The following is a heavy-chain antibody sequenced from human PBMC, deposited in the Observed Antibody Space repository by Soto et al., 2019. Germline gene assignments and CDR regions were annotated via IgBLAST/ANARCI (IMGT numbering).Heavy chain of an antibody. Sequence: GGSLRLSCAASGFTFSDYDMHWVRQITGKGLEWVAGIGIVADTYYTGSVEGRFTISRQNAKNSLYLQMSSLRAGDKAVYYCARSTYCIRSSCYRKGFDIWGQGTMVTVSS. V-gene: IGHV3-13*01. CDR2: IGIVADT. CDR3: ARSTYCIRSSCYRKGFDI. CDR1: GFTFSDYD. D-gene: IGHD2-15*01. J-gene: IGHJ3*02.